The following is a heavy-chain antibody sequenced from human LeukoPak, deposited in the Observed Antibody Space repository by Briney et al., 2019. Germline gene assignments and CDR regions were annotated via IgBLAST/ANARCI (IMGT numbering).Heavy chain of an antibody. V-gene: IGHV3-7*03. D-gene: IGHD5-18*01. Sequence: PGGSLRLSCAASGFTFSSYWMNWARQAPGKGLEWVASINHNGNVNYYVDSVKGRFTISRDNAKNSLYLQMSNLRAEDTAVYYCARDVPAVEDTAIYWGQGTLVTVSS. CDR2: INHNGNVN. CDR1: GFTFSSYW. J-gene: IGHJ4*02. CDR3: ARDVPAVEDTAIY.